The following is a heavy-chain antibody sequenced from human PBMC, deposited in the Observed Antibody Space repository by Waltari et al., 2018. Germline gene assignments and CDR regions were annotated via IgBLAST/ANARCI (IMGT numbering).Heavy chain of an antibody. D-gene: IGHD2-2*01. CDR1: GGTFSSYA. V-gene: IGHV1-69*10. CDR3: SSTTTPASYYYYYMDV. Sequence: QVQLVQSGAEVKKPGSSVKVSCKASGGTFSSYAISWVRQAPGQGLEWMGGIIPLLRIANNAQKFQGRVTITADKSTTTAYMVLRSLRSEDTAVYYCSSTTTPASYYYYYMDVWGKGTTVTVSS. CDR2: IIPLLRIA. J-gene: IGHJ6*03.